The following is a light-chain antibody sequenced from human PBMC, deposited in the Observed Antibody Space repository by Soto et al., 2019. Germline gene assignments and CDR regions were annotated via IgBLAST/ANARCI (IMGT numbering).Light chain of an antibody. V-gene: IGLV1-51*01. CDR2: EHN. Sequence: QSVLTQPPSVSAAPGLTVTISCSGSISNIGVNYVSWYQQVPGTAPKLLIYEHNKRPSGIPDRFFGSTSGTSATLGITGLQTGDEGDYYCATWDSNLRAVVFGGGTKLTVL. CDR3: ATWDSNLRAVV. J-gene: IGLJ2*01. CDR1: ISNIGVNY.